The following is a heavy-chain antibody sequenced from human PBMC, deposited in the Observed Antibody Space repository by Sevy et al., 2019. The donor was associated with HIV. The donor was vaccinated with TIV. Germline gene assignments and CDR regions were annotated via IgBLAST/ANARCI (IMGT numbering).Heavy chain of an antibody. CDR2: ISGTGGTT. J-gene: IGHJ4*02. CDR1: GFTFGNYA. CDR3: AKDRIGGARKLDY. V-gene: IGHV3-23*01. D-gene: IGHD1-26*01. Sequence: GGSLRLSCAASGFTFGNYAMTWVRQAAGKGLEWVSSISGTGGTTYYADSVKGRFTISRDNSKNTLYIQMNSLRAEDTAVYYCAKDRIGGARKLDYWGQGTLVTVSS.